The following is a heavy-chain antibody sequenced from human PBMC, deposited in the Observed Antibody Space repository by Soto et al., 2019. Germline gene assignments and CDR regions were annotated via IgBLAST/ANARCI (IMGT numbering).Heavy chain of an antibody. V-gene: IGHV3-23*01. Sequence: VGSLRLSCAASGFTFRTYAMNWVRQVSGKGLEWVSSISESGGHTYYADSVKGRFTISRDNSRNTVTLQMSSLRAEHTAVYYCAKAAHIYFFDKWGQGTLVTVSS. CDR3: AKAAHIYFFDK. D-gene: IGHD3-9*01. J-gene: IGHJ4*02. CDR1: GFTFRTYA. CDR2: ISESGGHT.